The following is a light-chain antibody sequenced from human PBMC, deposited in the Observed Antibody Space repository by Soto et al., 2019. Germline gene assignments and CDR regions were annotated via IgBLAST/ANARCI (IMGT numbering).Light chain of an antibody. CDR2: EVS. V-gene: IGLV2-8*01. J-gene: IGLJ2*01. CDR1: TSDVGAYIH. CDR3: TSYAGSNNPVV. Sequence: QSALTQPPSASGSPGQSVAISCTGTTSDVGAYIHVSWYQHHPGKAPKLMLFEVSKRPSGVPDRFSGSKSGNTASLTVSGLQADDEADYYCTSYAGSNNPVVFGGGTQLTVL.